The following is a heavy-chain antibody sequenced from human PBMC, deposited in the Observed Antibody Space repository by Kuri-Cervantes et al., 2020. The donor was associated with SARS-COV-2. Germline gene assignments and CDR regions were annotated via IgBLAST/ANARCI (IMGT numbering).Heavy chain of an antibody. CDR3: ARDDVVVPAATDYYYGMDV. J-gene: IGHJ6*02. Sequence: SETLSLTCAVYGGSFSGYYWSWIRQPPGKGLEWIGEINHSGSTNYNPSLKSRVTISVDTSKNQFSLKLSSVTAADTAVYYCARDDVVVPAATDYYYGMDVWGQGTTVTVSS. V-gene: IGHV4-34*01. D-gene: IGHD2-2*01. CDR1: GGSFSGYY. CDR2: INHSGST.